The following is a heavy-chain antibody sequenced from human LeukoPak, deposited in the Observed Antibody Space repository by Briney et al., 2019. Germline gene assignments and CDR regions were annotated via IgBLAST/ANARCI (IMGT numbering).Heavy chain of an antibody. CDR2: INHSGST. CDR3: ARGLGGDTDY. Sequence: SETLSLTCAVYGGSFSGYYWSWTRQPPGKGLEWIGEINHSGSTNYNPSLKSRVTISVDTSKNQFSLKLSSVTAADTAVYYCARGLGGDTDYWGQGTLVTVSS. CDR1: GGSFSGYY. V-gene: IGHV4-34*01. J-gene: IGHJ4*02. D-gene: IGHD3-10*01.